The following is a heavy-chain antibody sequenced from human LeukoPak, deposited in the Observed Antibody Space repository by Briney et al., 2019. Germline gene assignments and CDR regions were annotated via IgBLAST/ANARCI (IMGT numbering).Heavy chain of an antibody. D-gene: IGHD6-19*01. CDR1: GFTVSSNY. CDR2: IYSGGST. Sequence: PGGSLRLSCAASGFTVSSNYMSWVRQAPGKGLEWVSVIYSGGSTYYADSVKGRFTISKDNSKNTLYLQMNSLRAEDTAVYYCARGPSPAQEQWPGDAFDIWGQGTMVTVSS. J-gene: IGHJ3*02. V-gene: IGHV3-53*01. CDR3: ARGPSPAQEQWPGDAFDI.